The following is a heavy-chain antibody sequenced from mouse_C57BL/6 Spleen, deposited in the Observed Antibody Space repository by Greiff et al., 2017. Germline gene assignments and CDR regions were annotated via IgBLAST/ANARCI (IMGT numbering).Heavy chain of an antibody. V-gene: IGHV1-42*01. CDR2: INPSTGGT. D-gene: IGHD5-1*01. Sequence: VQLKESGPELVKPGASVKISCKASGYSFTGYYMNWVKQSPEKSLEWIGEINPSTGGTTYNQKFKAKATLTVDKSSSTAYMQLKSLTSEDSAVYYCARGDLPGYFDVWGTGTTGTVSS. J-gene: IGHJ1*03. CDR1: GYSFTGYY. CDR3: ARGDLPGYFDV.